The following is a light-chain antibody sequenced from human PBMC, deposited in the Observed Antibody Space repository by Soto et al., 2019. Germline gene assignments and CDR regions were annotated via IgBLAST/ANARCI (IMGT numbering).Light chain of an antibody. CDR3: HQYDSSPRT. J-gene: IGKJ4*01. CDR1: QSVSSSY. CDR2: GAS. V-gene: IGKV3-20*01. Sequence: EIVLTQSPGTLSLSPGERATLSCRASQSVSSSYLAWYQQKPGQAPRLLIYGASSRATGIPDRFSGSGSGTDFTLTISSLEPEDFAVYYCHQYDSSPRTFGGGTKVEIK.